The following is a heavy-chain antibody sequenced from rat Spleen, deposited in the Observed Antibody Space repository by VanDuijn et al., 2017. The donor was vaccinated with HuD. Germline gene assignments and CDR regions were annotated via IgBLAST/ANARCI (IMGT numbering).Heavy chain of an antibody. J-gene: IGHJ2*01. V-gene: IGHV5-25*01. D-gene: IGHD1-2*01. CDR1: GFTFSDYY. Sequence: EVQLVESGGGLVQPGRSMKLSCAASGFTFSDYYMAWVRQAPTKGLEWVASISTSGGSTYYRDSVKGRFTVSRDNAKSTLYLQMNSLRSEDTATYYGARHEVTIAAPLDYWGQGVMVTVSS. CDR2: ISTSGGST. CDR3: ARHEVTIAAPLDY.